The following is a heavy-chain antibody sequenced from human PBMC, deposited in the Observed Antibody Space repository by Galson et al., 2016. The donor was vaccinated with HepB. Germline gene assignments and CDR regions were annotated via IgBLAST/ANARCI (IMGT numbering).Heavy chain of an antibody. CDR1: GLTFSSYG. CDR3: AKDHPGSSWEDYYYYGMDV. D-gene: IGHD6-13*01. Sequence: SLRLSCAASGLTFSSYGMHWVRQVPGKGLERVAVISYDGSNKYYIDSVKGRFTISRDNSKNTLYLQMNSLRPEDTAVYYRAKDHPGSSWEDYYYYGMDVWGQGATVAVSS. CDR2: ISYDGSNK. V-gene: IGHV3-30*18. J-gene: IGHJ6*02.